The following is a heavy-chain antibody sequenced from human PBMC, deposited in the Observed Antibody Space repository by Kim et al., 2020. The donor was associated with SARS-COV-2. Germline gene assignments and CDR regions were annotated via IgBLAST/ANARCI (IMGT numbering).Heavy chain of an antibody. CDR3: ARRYSSSWYYFDY. CDR2: IYHSGST. D-gene: IGHD6-13*01. CDR1: GYSISSGYY. J-gene: IGHJ4*02. Sequence: SETLSLTCTVSGYSISSGYYWGWIRQPPGKGLEWIGSIYHSGSTYYNPSLKSRVTISVDTSKNQFSLKLSSVTAADTAVYYWARRYSSSWYYFDYWGQGT. V-gene: IGHV4-38-2*02.